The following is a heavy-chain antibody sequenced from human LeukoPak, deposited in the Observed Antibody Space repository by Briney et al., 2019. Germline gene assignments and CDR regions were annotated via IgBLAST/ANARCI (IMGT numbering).Heavy chain of an antibody. J-gene: IGHJ4*02. V-gene: IGHV4-61*01. D-gene: IGHD2-2*01. Sequence: PSETLSLTCTVSGGSVSSGSYYWSWIRQPPGKGLEWIGYIYYSGSTNYNPSLKSRVTISVDTSKNQFSLKLTSVTAADTAVYYCARRVIPDATLDYLGQGILVTVFS. CDR1: GGSVSSGSYY. CDR2: IYYSGST. CDR3: ARRVIPDATLDY.